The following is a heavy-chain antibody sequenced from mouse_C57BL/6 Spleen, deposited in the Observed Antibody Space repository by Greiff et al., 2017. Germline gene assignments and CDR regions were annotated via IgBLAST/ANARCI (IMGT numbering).Heavy chain of an antibody. Sequence: VQRVESGAELVKPGASVKLSCKASGYTFTEYTIHWVKQRSGQGLEWIGWFYPGSGSIKYNEKFKDKATLTADKSSSTVYMELSRLTSEDSAVXFCARHEDAYSNYEGYYDMDDWGPGTSVTVSS. J-gene: IGHJ4*01. CDR1: GYTFTEYT. D-gene: IGHD2-5*01. CDR2: FYPGSGSI. CDR3: ARHEDAYSNYEGYYDMDD. V-gene: IGHV1-62-2*01.